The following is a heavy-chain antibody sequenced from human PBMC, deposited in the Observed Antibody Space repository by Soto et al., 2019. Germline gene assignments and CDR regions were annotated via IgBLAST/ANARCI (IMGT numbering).Heavy chain of an antibody. CDR2: IYYSGST. Sequence: SETLSLTCTVSGGSISSGGYYWSWIRQHPGKGLEWIGYIYYSGSTYYNPSLKSRVTISVDTSKNQFALKLSSVTAADTAVYYCARTSGDWEYYYMDVWGKGTTVTVSS. J-gene: IGHJ6*03. CDR3: ARTSGDWEYYYMDV. V-gene: IGHV4-31*03. D-gene: IGHD1-26*01. CDR1: GGSISSGGYY.